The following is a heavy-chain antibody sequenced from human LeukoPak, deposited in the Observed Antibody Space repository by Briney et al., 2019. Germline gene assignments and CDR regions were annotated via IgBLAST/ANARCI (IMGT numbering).Heavy chain of an antibody. V-gene: IGHV3-23*01. D-gene: IGHD2-2*01. J-gene: IGHJ6*03. CDR2: ISGSGGST. CDR3: AKDDCSSTSCPYYYYYYYMDV. Sequence: RAGGSLRLSCATSGFIFSSYAMGWVRQAPGKGLEWVSIISGSGGSTHYADSVKGRFTISRDNSRNTLYLQMNSLRAEDTAVYYCAKDDCSSTSCPYYYYYYYMDVWGKGTTVTVSS. CDR1: GFIFSSYA.